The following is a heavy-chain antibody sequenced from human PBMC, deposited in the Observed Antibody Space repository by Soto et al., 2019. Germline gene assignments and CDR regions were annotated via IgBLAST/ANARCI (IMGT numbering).Heavy chain of an antibody. Sequence: GGSLRLSCAASGFTFSSYAMSWVRQAPGKGLEWVSAISGSGGSTYYADSVKGRFTISRDNSKNTLYLQMNSLRAEDTAVYYCAKDPHRAIAVALDYWGQGTLVTVSS. CDR3: AKDPHRAIAVALDY. J-gene: IGHJ4*02. V-gene: IGHV3-23*01. CDR2: ISGSGGST. CDR1: GFTFSSYA. D-gene: IGHD6-19*01.